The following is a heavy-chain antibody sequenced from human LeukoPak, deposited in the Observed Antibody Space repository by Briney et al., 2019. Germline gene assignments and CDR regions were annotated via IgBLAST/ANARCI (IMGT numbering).Heavy chain of an antibody. V-gene: IGHV5-51*01. D-gene: IGHD2-2*01. Sequence: PGESLKISCKGSGYSFTNYWIGWVRQMPGKGLEWMGIIYPGDSDTRYSPSFQGQVTISTDKSISTAYLQWSSLKASDTAMYYCARLVYCSSTSCYGGYMDVWGKGTTVTVSS. CDR1: GYSFTNYW. CDR2: IYPGDSDT. CDR3: ARLVYCSSTSCYGGYMDV. J-gene: IGHJ6*03.